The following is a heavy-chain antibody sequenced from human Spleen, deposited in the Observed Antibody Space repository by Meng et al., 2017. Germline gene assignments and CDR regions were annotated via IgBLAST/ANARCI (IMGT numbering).Heavy chain of an antibody. CDR3: ARAQKAYSSSWYVEIDY. CDR1: GGSISSSSYY. Sequence: SETLSLTCTVSGGSISSSSYYWGWIRQPPGKGLEWIGSIYYSGSTYYNPSLKSRVTISVDTSKNQFSLKLSSVTAADTAVYYCARAQKAYSSSWYVEIDYWGQGTLVTVSS. V-gene: IGHV4-39*07. D-gene: IGHD6-13*01. CDR2: IYYSGST. J-gene: IGHJ4*02.